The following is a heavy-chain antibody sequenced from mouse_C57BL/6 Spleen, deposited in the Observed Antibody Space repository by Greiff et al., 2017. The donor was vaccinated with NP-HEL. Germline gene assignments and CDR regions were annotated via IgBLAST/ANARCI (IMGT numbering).Heavy chain of an antibody. J-gene: IGHJ2*01. V-gene: IGHV3-6*01. CDR3: ARDGGVRRRGFDY. CDR1: GYSITSGYY. D-gene: IGHD2-14*01. CDR2: ISYDGSN. Sequence: EVQLVESGPGLVKPSQSLSLTCSVTGYSITSGYYWNWIRQFPGNKLEWMGYISYDGSNNYNPSLKNRISITRDTSKNQFFLKLNSVTTEDTATYYCARDGGVRRRGFDYWGQGTTLTVSS.